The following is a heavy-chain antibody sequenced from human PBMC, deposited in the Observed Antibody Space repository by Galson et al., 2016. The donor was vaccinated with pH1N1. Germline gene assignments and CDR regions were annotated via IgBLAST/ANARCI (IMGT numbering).Heavy chain of an antibody. J-gene: IGHJ5*02. CDR3: SRSSQRGYSYACDH. CDR2: TVNYIDGGA. Sequence: EWVSTVNYIDGGARYVDSVKGRFTISRDNSRNTLSLQMNSLRGEDTAVYYCSRSSQRGYSYACDHWGQGTLVTVSS. D-gene: IGHD5-18*01. V-gene: IGHV3-66*02.